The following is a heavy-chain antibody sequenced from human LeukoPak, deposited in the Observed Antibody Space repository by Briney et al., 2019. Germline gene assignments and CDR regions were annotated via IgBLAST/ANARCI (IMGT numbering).Heavy chain of an antibody. CDR3: ARERVVVVPAAAYYYGMDV. J-gene: IGHJ6*02. Sequence: GGSLRLSCAASGFIFSSYSMSWVRQAPGKGLEWVSVITGSGGNTYYADSVKGRFTISRDNSKNTLYLQMNSLRAEDTAVYYCARERVVVVPAAAYYYGMDVWGQGTTVTVSS. CDR2: ITGSGGNT. V-gene: IGHV3-23*01. CDR1: GFIFSSYS. D-gene: IGHD2-2*01.